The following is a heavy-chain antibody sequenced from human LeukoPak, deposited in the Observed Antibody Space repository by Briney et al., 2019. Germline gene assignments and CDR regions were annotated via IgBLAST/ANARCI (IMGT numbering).Heavy chain of an antibody. CDR2: ISASGRTT. CDR1: GFIFSRYE. CDR3: ARDPIDYSRSVGDYGIDV. V-gene: IGHV3-48*03. Sequence: GGSLRLSCAASGFIFSRYEMNWVRQAPGKGLEWISYISASGRTTYYADSVKGRFTISRDNAKNSLSLQMNSLRAEDTAAYLCARDPIDYSRSVGDYGIDVWGQGTTVTVSS. D-gene: IGHD6-13*01. J-gene: IGHJ6*02.